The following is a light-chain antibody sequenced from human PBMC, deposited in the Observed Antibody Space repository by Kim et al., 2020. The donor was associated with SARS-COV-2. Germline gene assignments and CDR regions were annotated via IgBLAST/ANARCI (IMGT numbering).Light chain of an antibody. V-gene: IGKV3-15*01. CDR3: QQSNDWPPLT. CDR1: QTINNR. CDR2: DAT. J-gene: IGKJ1*01. Sequence: APGERATLSSRGSQTINNRLVWYQQKPGQAPRLLIYDATTRANGGPARCIGSGSETDFTLTISSLQSEDFAGYYCQQSNDWPPLTFGQGTKVDIK.